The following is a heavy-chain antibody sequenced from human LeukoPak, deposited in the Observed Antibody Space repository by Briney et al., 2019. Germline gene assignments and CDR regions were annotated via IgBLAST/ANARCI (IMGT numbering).Heavy chain of an antibody. CDR3: ARTWLQTNNWFDS. D-gene: IGHD5-24*01. CDR1: GGSISSYY. Sequence: SETLSLTCTVSGGSISSYYWSWIRQPPGKGLEWIGYIYYSGSTYYNPSLKSRVTISVDTSKNQFSLKLSSVTAAETAVYYCARTWLQTNNWFDSWGQGTLVTVSS. V-gene: IGHV4-59*01. CDR2: IYYSGST. J-gene: IGHJ5*01.